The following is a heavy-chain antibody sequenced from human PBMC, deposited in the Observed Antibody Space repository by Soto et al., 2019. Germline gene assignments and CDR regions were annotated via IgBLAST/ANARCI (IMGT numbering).Heavy chain of an antibody. CDR1: GGTFSSYA. V-gene: IGHV1-69*13. D-gene: IGHD6-19*01. CDR2: IIPIFGTA. Sequence: SVKVSCKASGGTFSSYAISWVRQAPGQGLEWMGGIIPIFGTANYAQKFQGRVTITADESTSTAYMELSSLRSEDTAVYYCARDTIGVIAVAGPLSYYYGMDVWGQGTTVTVSS. CDR3: ARDTIGVIAVAGPLSYYYGMDV. J-gene: IGHJ6*02.